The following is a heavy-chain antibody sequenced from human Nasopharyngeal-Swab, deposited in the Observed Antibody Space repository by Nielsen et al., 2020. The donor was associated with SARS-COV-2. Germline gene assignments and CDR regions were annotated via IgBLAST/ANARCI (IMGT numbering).Heavy chain of an antibody. CDR2: ISGTGASR. J-gene: IGHJ4*02. V-gene: IGHV3-23*01. CDR3: AKAGGFYYGSGRLYVDY. CDR1: GFTFSTYA. D-gene: IGHD3-10*01. Sequence: GESLKISCAASGFTFSTYAVTWVRQAPGKGLEWVSAISGTGASRYYADSVKGRFTISRDNSKNTVFLQMSSLRVEDTAVYYCAKAGGFYYGSGRLYVDYWGQGTLVTVSS.